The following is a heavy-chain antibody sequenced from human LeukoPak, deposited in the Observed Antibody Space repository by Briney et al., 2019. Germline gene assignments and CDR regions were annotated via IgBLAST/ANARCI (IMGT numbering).Heavy chain of an antibody. CDR1: GGSISSYY. J-gene: IGHJ5*02. Sequence: NPSETLSLTCTVSGGSISSYYWSWVRQAPGKGLEWVSSISSSSSYIYYADSVKGRFTISRDNAKNSLYLQMNGLRAEDTAVYYCARGRRYCSGGSCYPGFDPWGQGTLVTVSS. CDR3: ARGRRYCSGGSCYPGFDP. D-gene: IGHD2-15*01. CDR2: ISSSSSYI. V-gene: IGHV3-21*01.